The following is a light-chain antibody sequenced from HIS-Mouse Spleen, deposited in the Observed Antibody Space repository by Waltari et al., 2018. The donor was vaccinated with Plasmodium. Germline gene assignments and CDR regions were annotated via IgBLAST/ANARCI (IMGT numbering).Light chain of an antibody. V-gene: IGKV3-15*01. CDR1: QSVSSN. CDR3: QQYNNWSFT. J-gene: IGKJ3*01. Sequence: EIVMTKPPATLHVSPGERATLSCRASQSVSSNLAWYQQKPGQAPRLLIYGASTRATGIPARFSGSGSGTEFTLTISSLQSEDFAVYYCQQYNNWSFTFGPGTKVDIK. CDR2: GAS.